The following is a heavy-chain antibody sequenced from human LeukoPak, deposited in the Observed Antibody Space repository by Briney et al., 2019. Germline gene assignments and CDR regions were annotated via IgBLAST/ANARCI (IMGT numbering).Heavy chain of an antibody. V-gene: IGHV3-30*03. J-gene: IGHJ4*02. Sequence: GGSLRLSCAASGVTFRSYGMHWVRQAPGKGLEWVALISSDGNDKLYGDSVRGRFTISRDDSKSTLYLQMNSLRAEDAAVYYCTTKVIRGNSGDDYDDWGQGTLVTVSS. CDR2: ISSDGNDK. CDR1: GVTFRSYG. CDR3: TTKVIRGNSGDDYDD. D-gene: IGHD5-12*01.